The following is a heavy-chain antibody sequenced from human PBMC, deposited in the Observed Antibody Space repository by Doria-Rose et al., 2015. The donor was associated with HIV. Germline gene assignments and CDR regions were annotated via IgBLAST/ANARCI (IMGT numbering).Heavy chain of an antibody. CDR1: GVSLSSPGMG. CDR2: IFSDDER. V-gene: IGHV2-26*01. CDR3: ARIKSSRWYHKYYFDF. D-gene: IGHD6-13*01. Sequence: SGPVLVKPTETLTLTCTVSGVSLSSPGMGVSWIRQPPGKALEWLANIFSDDERSYNTSLKSRLTIARGTSERQAILTMTDMDPVDTATYYCARIKSSRWYHKYYFDFWGQGTLVIVSA. J-gene: IGHJ4*02.